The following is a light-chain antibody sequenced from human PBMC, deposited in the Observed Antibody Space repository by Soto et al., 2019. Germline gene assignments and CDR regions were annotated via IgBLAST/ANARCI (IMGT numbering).Light chain of an antibody. J-gene: IGKJ5*01. V-gene: IGKV3-15*01. CDR1: QSVSSN. CDR2: GAS. CDR3: QQYSNWPT. Sequence: EIVMTQSPATLSVSPRQRATLSCRASQSVSSNLAWYQQKPGQAPRLLIYGASTRATGIPARFSGSGSGTEFTLTISSLQSEDFAVYYCQQYSNWPTFGQGTQLEI.